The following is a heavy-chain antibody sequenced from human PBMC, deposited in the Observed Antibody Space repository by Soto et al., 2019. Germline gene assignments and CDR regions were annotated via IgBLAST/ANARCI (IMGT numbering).Heavy chain of an antibody. CDR2: INHSGST. CDR1: GGSFSGYY. CDR3: ASLSRGVWCSSTSCYGGRGYYGMDV. D-gene: IGHD2-2*01. V-gene: IGHV4-34*01. J-gene: IGHJ6*02. Sequence: SETLSLTCAVYGGSFSGYYWSWIRQPPGKGLEWIGEINHSGSTNYNPSLKSRVTISVDTSKNQFSLKLSSVTAADTAVYYCASLSRGVWCSSTSCYGGRGYYGMDVWGQGTTVTVSS.